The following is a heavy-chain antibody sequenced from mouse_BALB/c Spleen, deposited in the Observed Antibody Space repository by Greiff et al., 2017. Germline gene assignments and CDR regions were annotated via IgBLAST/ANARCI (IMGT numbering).Heavy chain of an antibody. J-gene: IGHJ4*01. CDR1: GFSLTSYD. Sequence: VHLVESGPGLVAPSQSLSITCTVSGFSLTSYDISWIRQPPGKGLEWLGVIWTGGGTNYNSAFMSRLSISKDNSKSQVFLKMNSLQTDDTAIYYCVRAGYAMDYWGQGTSVTVSS. V-gene: IGHV2-9-2*01. CDR2: IWTGGGT. CDR3: VRAGYAMDY.